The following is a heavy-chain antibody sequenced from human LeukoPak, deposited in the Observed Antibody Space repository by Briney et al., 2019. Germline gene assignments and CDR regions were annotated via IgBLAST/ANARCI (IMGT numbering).Heavy chain of an antibody. Sequence: SETLSLTCTVSGVSISSYYWSWIRQPPGKGLEWIAYVYYSGGTNYNPSLKSRVTISLDTSKNQFSLSLSSVTAADTAVYYCARGRVTVGATTPFDSWGQGTLVTVSS. CDR1: GVSISSYY. V-gene: IGHV4-59*01. J-gene: IGHJ4*02. D-gene: IGHD1-26*01. CDR2: VYYSGGT. CDR3: ARGRVTVGATTPFDS.